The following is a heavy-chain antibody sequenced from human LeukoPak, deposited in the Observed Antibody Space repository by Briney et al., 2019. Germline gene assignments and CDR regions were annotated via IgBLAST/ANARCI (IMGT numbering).Heavy chain of an antibody. CDR2: ISAYNGNT. Sequence: GASVKVSCKASGYTFTSYGISWVRQAPGQGLEWMGWISAYNGNTNYAQKLQGRVTMTTDTSTSTAYMELRSLRSDDTGRYYCSXXLGSIVGATTYGDYWGQGTLVTVSS. V-gene: IGHV1-18*01. D-gene: IGHD1-26*01. J-gene: IGHJ4*02. CDR3: SXXLGSIVGATTYGDY. CDR1: GYTFTSYG.